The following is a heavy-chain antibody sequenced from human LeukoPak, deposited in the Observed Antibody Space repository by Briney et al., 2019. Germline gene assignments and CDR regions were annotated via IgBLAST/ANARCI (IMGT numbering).Heavy chain of an antibody. V-gene: IGHV3-11*04. CDR1: GFTFSDYY. CDR2: ISNSGSII. Sequence: GGSLRLSCAASGFTFSDYYMSWIRQAPGKGLEWVSYISNSGSIIYYADSVKGRFTISRDNAKNSLYLQMNSLRAEDTAVYYCVTDCDRTNGYWGQGTLVTVSS. J-gene: IGHJ4*02. CDR3: VTDCDRTNGY. D-gene: IGHD2-21*02.